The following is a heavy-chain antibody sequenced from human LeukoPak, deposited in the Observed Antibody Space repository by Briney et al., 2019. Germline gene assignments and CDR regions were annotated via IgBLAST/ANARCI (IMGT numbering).Heavy chain of an antibody. CDR2: ISKDGSNE. V-gene: IGHV3-30*02. Sequence: PGGSLRLSCAVSGFTFSRNGMHWVRQAPGKGLEWVTFISKDGSNEYYADSVKGRFTISRDNSKNTVYLQMNSLRADDTAVYYCAKDAGGTDFDYWGQGTLVTVSS. D-gene: IGHD1-26*01. J-gene: IGHJ4*02. CDR3: AKDAGGTDFDY. CDR1: GFTFSRNG.